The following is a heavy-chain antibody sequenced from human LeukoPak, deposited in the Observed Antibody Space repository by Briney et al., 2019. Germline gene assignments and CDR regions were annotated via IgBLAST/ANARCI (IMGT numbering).Heavy chain of an antibody. CDR2: INVHGTST. CDR3: VTKGDDNRISAHDF. Sequence: GGSLRLSCAASGFTFSNYWMHWVRQAPGKGLVWVSRINVHGTSTSYADSVQGRFTISRDNARNTLYLQMNSLRAEDTAVYYCVTKGDDNRISAHDFWGQGTQVTVSS. J-gene: IGHJ4*02. V-gene: IGHV3-74*01. CDR1: GFTFSNYW. D-gene: IGHD5-24*01.